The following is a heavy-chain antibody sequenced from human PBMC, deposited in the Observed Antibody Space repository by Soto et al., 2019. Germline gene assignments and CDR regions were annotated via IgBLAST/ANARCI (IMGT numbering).Heavy chain of an antibody. J-gene: IGHJ4*02. CDR1: GFIFSSYE. V-gene: IGHV3-48*03. CDR3: VRDVVGDPTFDY. D-gene: IGHD1-26*01. CDR2: IGISGNTI. Sequence: EVQLVESGGGLVQPGGSLRLSCAASGFIFSSYEMNWVRQAPGKGLEWVSYIGISGNTIYYADSVKGRFTISRDNAKNSLYLQMNSLRAEDTAVYYCVRDVVGDPTFDYWGQGTLVTVSS.